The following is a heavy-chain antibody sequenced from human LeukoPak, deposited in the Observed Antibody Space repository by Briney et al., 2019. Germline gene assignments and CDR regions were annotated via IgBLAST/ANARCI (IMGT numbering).Heavy chain of an antibody. V-gene: IGHV1-2*02. CDR1: GYTFTGYY. CDR3: ARGITMVRGVIGY. Sequence: ASVTVSCKASGYTFTGYYMHWVRQAPGQGLEWMGWINPNSGGTNYAQKFQGRVTMTRDTSISTAYMELSRLRSDDTAVYYCARGITMVRGVIGYWGQGTLVTVSS. D-gene: IGHD3-10*01. J-gene: IGHJ4*02. CDR2: INPNSGGT.